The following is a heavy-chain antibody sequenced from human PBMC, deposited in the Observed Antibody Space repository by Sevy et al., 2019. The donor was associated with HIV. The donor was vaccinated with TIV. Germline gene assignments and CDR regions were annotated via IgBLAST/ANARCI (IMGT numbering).Heavy chain of an antibody. D-gene: IGHD2-21*02. CDR1: GYTLTELS. CDR3: ATARIVVVTASHFFDY. Sequence: ASVKVSCKVSGYTLTELSMHWVRQAPGKGLEWMGGFDPEDGETIYAQKFQGRVTMTEDTSTDTAYMELSSLRSEDTAVYYCATARIVVVTASHFFDYWGQGTLVTVSS. J-gene: IGHJ4*02. V-gene: IGHV1-24*01. CDR2: FDPEDGET.